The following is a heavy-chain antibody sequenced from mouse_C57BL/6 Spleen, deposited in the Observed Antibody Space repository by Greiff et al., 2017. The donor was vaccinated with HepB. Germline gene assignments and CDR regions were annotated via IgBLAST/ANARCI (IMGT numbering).Heavy chain of an antibody. CDR1: GYSITSGYY. J-gene: IGHJ2*01. Sequence: EVQLVESGPGLVKPSQSLSLTCSVTGYSITSGYYWNWIRQFPGNKLEWMGYISYDGSNNYNPSLKNRISITRDTSKNQFFLKLNSVTTEDTATYYCASGGYYSFDYWGQGTTLTVSS. CDR3: ASGGYYSFDY. CDR2: ISYDGSN. D-gene: IGHD2-3*01. V-gene: IGHV3-6*01.